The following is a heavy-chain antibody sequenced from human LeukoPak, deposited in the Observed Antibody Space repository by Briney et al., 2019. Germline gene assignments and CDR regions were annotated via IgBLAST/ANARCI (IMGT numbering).Heavy chain of an antibody. V-gene: IGHV4-59*08. CDR3: ARHIPVSYDAFDL. J-gene: IGHJ3*01. D-gene: IGHD6-19*01. Sequence: SETLSLTCTVSGGSISSYYWSWIRQPPGKGLEWMGYIYYSGGTNYNPSLESRVTISVDTSKTQFSLRLTSVTAADTAVYYCARHIPVSYDAFDLWGRGTTVTVSS. CDR1: GGSISSYY. CDR2: IYYSGGT.